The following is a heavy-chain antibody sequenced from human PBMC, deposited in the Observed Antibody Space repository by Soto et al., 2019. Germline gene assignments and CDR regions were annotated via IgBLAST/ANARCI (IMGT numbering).Heavy chain of an antibody. J-gene: IGHJ3*02. V-gene: IGHV3-23*01. CDR3: ANYRPTEFILNSSSWYYDAFEI. Sequence: GGSLRLSCAASGFTFSSYAMSWVRQAPGKGLEWVSAISGSGGSTYYADSVKGRFTISRDNSKNTLYLQMNSLRAEDTAVYYCANYRPTEFILNSSSWYYDAFEIWGQGTMVTVSS. CDR2: ISGSGGST. CDR1: GFTFSSYA. D-gene: IGHD6-13*01.